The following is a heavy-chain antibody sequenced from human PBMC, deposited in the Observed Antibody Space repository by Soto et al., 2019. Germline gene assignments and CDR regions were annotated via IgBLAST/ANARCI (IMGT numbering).Heavy chain of an antibody. CDR2: GSYSGTT. J-gene: IGHJ4*02. D-gene: IGHD4-17*01. CDR3: ARGATVTQYDY. CDR1: GVSVSSGSFY. V-gene: IGHV4-61*01. Sequence: SETLSLTCTVSGVSVSSGSFYWAWIRQPPGKGLEWIGFGSYSGTTNYKPSLKSRVTISVDTSRSQISLKVSSLTAADTAVYYCARGATVTQYDYWGQGTLVTVS.